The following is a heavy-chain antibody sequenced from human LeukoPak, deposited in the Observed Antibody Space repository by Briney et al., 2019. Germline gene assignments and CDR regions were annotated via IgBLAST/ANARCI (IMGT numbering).Heavy chain of an antibody. J-gene: IGHJ4*02. D-gene: IGHD3-22*01. CDR2: ISSSSSTI. Sequence: GGSLRLSCAASGFTFSSYSMNWVRQAPGKGLEWVSYISSSSSTIYYADSVKGRFTISRDNAKNSLYLQMNSLRAEDTALYYCAKDGAYYYDSSGLLRSHFDYWGQGTLVTVSS. CDR1: GFTFSSYS. V-gene: IGHV3-48*04. CDR3: AKDGAYYYDSSGLLRSHFDY.